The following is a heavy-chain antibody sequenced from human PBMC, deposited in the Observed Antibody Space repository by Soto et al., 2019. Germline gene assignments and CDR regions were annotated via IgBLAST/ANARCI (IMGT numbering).Heavy chain of an antibody. CDR2: IYYSGST. V-gene: IGHV4-39*01. Sequence: SETLSLTCTVSGGSISSSSYYWGWIRQPPGKGLEWIGSIYYSGSTYYNPSLKGRVTISVDTSKNQFSLKLSSVTAADTAVYYCASLRYNWNYAYYYYYMDVWGKGTTVTVSS. D-gene: IGHD1-7*01. CDR1: GGSISSSSYY. J-gene: IGHJ6*03. CDR3: ASLRYNWNYAYYYYYMDV.